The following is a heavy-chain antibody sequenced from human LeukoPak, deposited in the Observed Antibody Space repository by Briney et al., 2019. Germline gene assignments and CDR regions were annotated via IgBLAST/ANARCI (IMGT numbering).Heavy chain of an antibody. CDR2: IWYDGSNK. Sequence: GRSLRLSCAASGFTFSSYGMHWVRQAPGKGLEWVAVIWYDGSNKYYAASVKGRFTFSRDNSKNTLYLQINSLSAEDTAVYYCARDPGTMSPDYWGQGTLVTVSS. D-gene: IGHD3-3*01. CDR1: GFTFSSYG. V-gene: IGHV3-33*01. J-gene: IGHJ4*02. CDR3: ARDPGTMSPDY.